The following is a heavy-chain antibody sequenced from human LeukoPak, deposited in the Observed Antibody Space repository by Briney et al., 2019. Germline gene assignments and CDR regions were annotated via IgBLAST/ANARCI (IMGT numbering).Heavy chain of an antibody. D-gene: IGHD6-19*01. CDR2: IYYSGST. J-gene: IGHJ4*02. Sequence: SETLSLTCTVSGGSISGYYWSWIRQPPGKGLEWIGYIYYSGSTNYNPSLESRVTISVDTSNNQFSLKLSSVTAADTAVYYCARGRARDSSGWFACFDYWGQGTLVTVSS. V-gene: IGHV4-59*12. CDR1: GGSISGYY. CDR3: ARGRARDSSGWFACFDY.